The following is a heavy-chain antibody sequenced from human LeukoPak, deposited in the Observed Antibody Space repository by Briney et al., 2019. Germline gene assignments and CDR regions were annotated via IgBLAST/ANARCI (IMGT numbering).Heavy chain of an antibody. CDR2: IDPSDSYT. J-gene: IGHJ4*02. V-gene: IGHV5-10-1*01. D-gene: IGHD6-13*01. CDR3: VRQGTHIAAAGIDY. CDR1: GYIFTNYW. Sequence: GESLKISCQGSGYIFTNYWISWARQMPGKGLEWMGRIDPSDSYTNYSPSFQGHVTISADTSIGTAYLQWSSLKPSDPAMYSCVRQGTHIAAAGIDYGGEGTLVTVS.